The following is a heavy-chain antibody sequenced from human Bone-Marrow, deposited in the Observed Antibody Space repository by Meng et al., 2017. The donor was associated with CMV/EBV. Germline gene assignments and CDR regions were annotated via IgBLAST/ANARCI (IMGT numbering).Heavy chain of an antibody. CDR2: FDPEDGET. CDR1: GYHRAALT. V-gene: IGHV1-24*01. D-gene: IGHD3-9*01. Sequence: VHLVQSVSELKNPCASGKVSFKVSGYHRAALTIHCVRQAPGKGLECMGDFDPEDGETIYAQMFQGRVTMTEDTSTDTAYMELSSLRSEDTAVYYCATSYDILTGYPEYFQHWGQGTLVTVSS. CDR3: ATSYDILTGYPEYFQH. J-gene: IGHJ1*01.